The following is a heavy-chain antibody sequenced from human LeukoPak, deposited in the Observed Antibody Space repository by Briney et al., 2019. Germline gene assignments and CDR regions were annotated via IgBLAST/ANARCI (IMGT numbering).Heavy chain of an antibody. V-gene: IGHV3-23*01. CDR1: GFTFSTYV. Sequence: PGESLRLSCAASGFTFSTYVMTWVRQAPGKGLEWVSAISVSGDTTYYADSVKGRFTISRDDSKNTLYLQMDNLRAEDTALYYCAKGGWLDSWGQGTLVTVSS. CDR3: AKGGWLDS. D-gene: IGHD5-12*01. J-gene: IGHJ4*02. CDR2: ISVSGDTT.